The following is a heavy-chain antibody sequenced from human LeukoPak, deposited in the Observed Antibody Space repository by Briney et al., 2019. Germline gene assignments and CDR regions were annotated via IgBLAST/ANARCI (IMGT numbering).Heavy chain of an antibody. D-gene: IGHD6-19*01. CDR3: AKYNSDWYDDY. Sequence: GGSLRLSCAASGFTFYSYAMSWGRQAAGKGVEWVSAISGSGGSTYSAVAVRGRFTFSRNNSKNTLFLIMSSMGAESTAHYCGAKYNSDWYDDYCGQGTLVTVSS. CDR1: GFTFYSYA. V-gene: IGHV3-23*01. CDR2: ISGSGGST. J-gene: IGHJ4*02.